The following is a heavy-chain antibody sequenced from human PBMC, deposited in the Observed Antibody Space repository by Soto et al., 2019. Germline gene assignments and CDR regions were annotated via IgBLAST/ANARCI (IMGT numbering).Heavy chain of an antibody. Sequence: ASVKVSCKASGYTFTSYVISWVRQAPGQGLEWMGWISAYNGNTNYAQKLQGRVTMTTDTSTSTAYMELRSLRSDDTAVYYCARASDYYYDSSGYLHDYWGQGTLVTVSS. V-gene: IGHV1-18*01. CDR2: ISAYNGNT. D-gene: IGHD3-22*01. J-gene: IGHJ4*02. CDR1: GYTFTSYV. CDR3: ARASDYYYDSSGYLHDY.